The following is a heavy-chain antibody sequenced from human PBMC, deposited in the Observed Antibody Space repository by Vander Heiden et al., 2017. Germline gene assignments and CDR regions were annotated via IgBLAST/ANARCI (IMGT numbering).Heavy chain of an antibody. Sequence: EVQLVESGGGLVQPGGSLRLSGAASGFSFRSYGMSWVRQAPGKGLEGVANVKQDGSEKYYVDSLRGRFTISRDNAKNSLYLQMNSLRAEDTAVYYCARESWYGWYYYYGMDVWGQGTTVTVSS. D-gene: IGHD6-13*01. V-gene: IGHV3-7*01. CDR1: GFSFRSYG. CDR3: ARESWYGWYYYYGMDV. J-gene: IGHJ6*02. CDR2: VKQDGSEK.